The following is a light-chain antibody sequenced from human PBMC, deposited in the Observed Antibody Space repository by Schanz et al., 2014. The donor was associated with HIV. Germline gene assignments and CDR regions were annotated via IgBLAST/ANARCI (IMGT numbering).Light chain of an antibody. J-gene: IGKJ3*01. CDR1: QDIGNN. CDR3: QQYGSSPPT. CDR2: GAS. Sequence: EIVMTQSPATLSVSLGERAALSCWASQDIGNNLAWYQHKPGQAPRLLIYGASTRATGIPDRFSGSGSGTDFTLTISRLEPEDFAVYYCQQYGSSPPTFGPGTKVDIK. V-gene: IGKV3-20*01.